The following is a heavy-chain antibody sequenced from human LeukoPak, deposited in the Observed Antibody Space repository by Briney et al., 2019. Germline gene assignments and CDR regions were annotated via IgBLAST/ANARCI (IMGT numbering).Heavy chain of an antibody. Sequence: GGSLRLSRAASGFTVSSNYMSWVRQPPGKGLEGVSVIYSGGSTYYADSVKGRFTISRDNSKNTLYLQMNSLRAEDTAVYYCARDRGIAAAGRWFDPWGQGTLVTVSS. J-gene: IGHJ5*02. CDR3: ARDRGIAAAGRWFDP. V-gene: IGHV3-53*01. D-gene: IGHD6-13*01. CDR2: IYSGGST. CDR1: GFTVSSNY.